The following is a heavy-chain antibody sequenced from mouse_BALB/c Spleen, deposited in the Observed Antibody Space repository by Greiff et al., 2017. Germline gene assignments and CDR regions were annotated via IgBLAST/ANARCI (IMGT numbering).Heavy chain of an antibody. CDR3: ARGYGNYNWYFDV. CDR1: GDSITSGY. D-gene: IGHD2-1*01. V-gene: IGHV3-8*02. Sequence: EVQRVESGPSLVKPSQTLSLTCSVTGDSITSGYWNWIRKFPGNKLEYMGYISYSGSTYYNPSLKSRISITRDTSKNQYYLQLNSVTTEDTATYYCARGYGNYNWYFDVWGAGTTVTVSS. J-gene: IGHJ1*01. CDR2: ISYSGST.